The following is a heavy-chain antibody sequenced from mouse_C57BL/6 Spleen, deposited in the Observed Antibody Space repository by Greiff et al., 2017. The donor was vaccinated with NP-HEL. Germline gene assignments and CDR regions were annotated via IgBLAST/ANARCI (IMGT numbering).Heavy chain of an antibody. CDR1: GFTFSDYG. CDR3: ARQLGRAMDY. J-gene: IGHJ4*01. CDR2: ISSGSSTI. Sequence: EVKLMESGGGLVKPGGSLKFSCAASGFTFSDYGMHWVRQAPEKGLEWVAYISSGSSTIYYADTVKGRVTISRDNATNTLFLQMTSLRSEDTAMYYCARQLGRAMDYWGQGTSVTVSS. D-gene: IGHD2-12*01. V-gene: IGHV5-17*01.